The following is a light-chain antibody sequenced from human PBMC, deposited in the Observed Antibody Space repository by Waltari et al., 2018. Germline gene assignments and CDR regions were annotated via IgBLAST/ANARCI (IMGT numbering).Light chain of an antibody. CDR2: DAS. CDR1: QAITNY. J-gene: IGKJ3*01. V-gene: IGKV1-33*01. CDR3: QRYDNLPIFA. Sequence: IQLTQSPSSLSASIGDRVTITCQASQAITNYLNWYQQKPGKAPKLLIHDASKLEAGVPSRFSGSQSGTHFTLTISGLQPEDVATYSCQRYDNLPIFAFGPVTTVHIK.